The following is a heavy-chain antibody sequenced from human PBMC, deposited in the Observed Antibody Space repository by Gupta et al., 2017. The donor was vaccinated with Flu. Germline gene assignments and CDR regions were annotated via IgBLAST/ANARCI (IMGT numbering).Heavy chain of an antibody. D-gene: IGHD2-2*01. CDR2: LNPNSGGT. Sequence: PGQGLEWMGRLNPNSGGTKSAQRFQGRVTMTRDTSINTAYMELTRLTSDDTAIYYCARVAYCSTTSCFQPFDHWGQGTLVTVSS. CDR3: ARVAYCSTTSCFQPFDH. J-gene: IGHJ4*02. V-gene: IGHV1-2*06.